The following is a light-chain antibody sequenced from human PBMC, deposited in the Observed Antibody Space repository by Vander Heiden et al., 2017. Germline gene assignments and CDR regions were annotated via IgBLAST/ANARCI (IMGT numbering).Light chain of an antibody. J-gene: IGKJ1*01. CDR2: AAS. CDR3: QQSYSTPA. CDR1: QSISSY. Sequence: DIQMTQSPSSLSASVGDRVTITCRASQSISSYLNWYQQKPGKAPKLLIYAASSLQSGVQSRFSGSGSGTDFTLTIRSLQPEDFATYYCQQSYSTPAFGQGTKVEIK. V-gene: IGKV1-39*01.